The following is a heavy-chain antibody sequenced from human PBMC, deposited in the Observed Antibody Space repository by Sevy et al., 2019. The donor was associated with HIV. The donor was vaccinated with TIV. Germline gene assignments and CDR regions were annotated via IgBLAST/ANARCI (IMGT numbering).Heavy chain of an antibody. CDR2: IYYSGST. CDR3: ATLGGSCSYYYYGMDV. Sequence: SETLSLTCTVSGGSISSSSYYWGWIHQPPGKGLEWIGSIYYSGSTYYNPSLKSRVTISVDTSKNQFSLKLSSVTAADTAVYYCATLGGSCSYYYYGMDVWGQGTTVTVSS. J-gene: IGHJ6*02. CDR1: GGSISSSSYY. V-gene: IGHV4-39*01. D-gene: IGHD2-15*01.